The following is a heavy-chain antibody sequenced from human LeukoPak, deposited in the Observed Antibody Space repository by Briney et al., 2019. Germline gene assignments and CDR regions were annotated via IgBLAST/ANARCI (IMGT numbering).Heavy chain of an antibody. CDR3: ARVGDHYHWNFDL. CDR1: GFTVASKY. D-gene: IGHD3-10*01. J-gene: IGHJ2*01. Sequence: GGSLILSCAASGFTVASKYMNWVRQAPGKGLEWVSILYSGSDTYYSDSVMGRFIISRDNSRNTLFLQMDSLRVEDTAVYYCARVGDHYHWNFDLWGRGTLVTVSS. V-gene: IGHV3-53*01. CDR2: LYSGSDT.